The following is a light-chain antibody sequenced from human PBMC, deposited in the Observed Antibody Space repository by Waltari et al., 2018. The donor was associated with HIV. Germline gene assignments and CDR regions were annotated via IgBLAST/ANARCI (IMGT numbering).Light chain of an antibody. J-gene: IGLJ1*01. CDR2: DNS. Sequence: QSVSTQPPSVSAAPGQKVTIPCPGSTSNIGTNYVSWYQRLPGTAPKLLIYDNSERPSGIPDRFSGSKSGTSATLGITGLQTGDEADYYCGTWDSSLSAVVFGTGTKVTVL. CDR3: GTWDSSLSAVV. V-gene: IGLV1-51*01. CDR1: TSNIGTNY.